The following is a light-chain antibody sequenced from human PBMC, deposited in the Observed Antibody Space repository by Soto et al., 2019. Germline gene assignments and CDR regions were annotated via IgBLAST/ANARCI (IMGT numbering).Light chain of an antibody. CDR1: QGISSY. CDR2: AAS. J-gene: IGKJ4*01. Sequence: IQLTQSPSSLSASVGDRVTITCRASQGISSYLVWYQQKPGKAPKLLIYAASTLQSGVPSRFSGSGSGTDFTLTISSLQPEDFATYYCQQLNSYPLFGGGTKVVIK. V-gene: IGKV1-9*01. CDR3: QQLNSYPL.